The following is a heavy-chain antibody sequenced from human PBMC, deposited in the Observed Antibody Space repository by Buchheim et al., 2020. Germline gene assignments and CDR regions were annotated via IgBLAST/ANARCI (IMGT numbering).Heavy chain of an antibody. CDR3: AGQESTTLVAGPKRGLRY. Sequence: QRLLQESGPRLVKPLETLSLTCTVSGGSVGNSNFYWTWIRQSPGNGLEWIGSVYYTGSTYSNPSLRNRITLLRDMANDQFSLTLNSVTAADSATYFCAGQESTTLVAGPKRGLRYWGPG. CDR2: VYYTGST. CDR1: GGSVGNSNFY. D-gene: IGHD6-19*01. J-gene: IGHJ4*02. V-gene: IGHV4-39*01.